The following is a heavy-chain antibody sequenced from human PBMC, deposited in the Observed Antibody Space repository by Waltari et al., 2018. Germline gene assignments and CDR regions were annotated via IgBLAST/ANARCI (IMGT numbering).Heavy chain of an antibody. Sequence: EVQLLESGGGLVQPGGSLRLSCAASGFNFTTYAMRWVCQSPGKGREGVSAINGRNGGTYDADSVKGRFTISSDNARNTLYLQMNSLRAEDTSVYYCAKLWDYGTTWAGAFDCWGQGTLVTVSS. CDR3: AKLWDYGTTWAGAFDC. J-gene: IGHJ4*02. CDR2: INGRNGGT. D-gene: IGHD3-10*01. CDR1: GFNFTTYA. V-gene: IGHV3-23*01.